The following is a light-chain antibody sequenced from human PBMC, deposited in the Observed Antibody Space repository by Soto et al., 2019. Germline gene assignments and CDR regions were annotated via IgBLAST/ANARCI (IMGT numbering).Light chain of an antibody. Sequence: ALQLTQSPSSLSASVGDRVTITCRASQGISSALAWYQQKPGKPPNLLIYDASRLESGVPSRFSGSGSGTDFTLTISSLQPGDFATDYCQQFNSYPHTFGQGTKLEIK. V-gene: IGKV1-13*02. CDR1: QGISSA. CDR2: DAS. CDR3: QQFNSYPHT. J-gene: IGKJ2*01.